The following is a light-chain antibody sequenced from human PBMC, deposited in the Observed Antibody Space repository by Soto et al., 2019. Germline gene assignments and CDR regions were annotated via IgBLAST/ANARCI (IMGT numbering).Light chain of an antibody. Sequence: EIVLTQSPGTLSLSPGERASLSCRASQTIGSTYLAWYQQKPGQAPRLLIYGASSRATGIPDRFSGSGSGTDFTLTITRLEPEDSAMYYCQQYGSSPSFGGGTKVEIK. CDR3: QQYGSSPS. CDR1: QTIGSTY. V-gene: IGKV3-20*01. CDR2: GAS. J-gene: IGKJ4*01.